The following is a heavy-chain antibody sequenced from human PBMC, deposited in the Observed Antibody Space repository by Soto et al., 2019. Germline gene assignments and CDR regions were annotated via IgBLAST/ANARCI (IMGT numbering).Heavy chain of an antibody. J-gene: IGHJ4*02. CDR2: IHLTHDVI. Sequence: EVHLVESGGGLVQPGGSLRLSCAASGFTFSTSGFTFATYAMNWVRQAPGKGLEWLSFIHLTHDVIFYADSVRGRFTISRDNAKDSRYLQMNSLRVEDTAVYYCVSDPDGDLDFDYWGQGTLVTVSS. D-gene: IGHD4-17*01. CDR1: GFTFATYA. V-gene: IGHV3-48*01. CDR3: VSDPDGDLDFDY.